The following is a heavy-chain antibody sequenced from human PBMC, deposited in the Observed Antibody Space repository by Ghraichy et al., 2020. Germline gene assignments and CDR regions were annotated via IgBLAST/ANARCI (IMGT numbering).Heavy chain of an antibody. J-gene: IGHJ4*02. CDR2: VHYSGST. D-gene: IGHD2-2*01. Sequence: SETLSLTCTVSGGSINNYYWSWIRQPPGKGLEWIGYVHYSGSTNYNPSLKSRVTISLDTSKKQFSLKLSSVTAADTAVYYCAREGQGLYYFDYWGQGTLVTVSS. CDR3: AREGQGLYYFDY. V-gene: IGHV4-59*01. CDR1: GGSINNYY.